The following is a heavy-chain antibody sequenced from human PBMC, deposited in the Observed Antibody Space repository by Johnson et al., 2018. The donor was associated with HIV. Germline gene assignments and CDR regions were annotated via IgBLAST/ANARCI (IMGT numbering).Heavy chain of an antibody. CDR1: GFTFSSYA. V-gene: IGHV3-30*04. CDR3: ARYYHYVWGSSYGFDI. D-gene: IGHD3-16*01. CDR2: ISYDGSNK. J-gene: IGHJ3*02. Sequence: QVQLVESGGGVVQPGRSLRLSCAASGFTFSSYAMHWVRQAPGKGLEWVAVISYDGSNKYYADSVKGRFTISRDNSKNTLYLQMNSLRSEDTAVYYCARYYHYVWGSSYGFDIWGQGTMVIVSS.